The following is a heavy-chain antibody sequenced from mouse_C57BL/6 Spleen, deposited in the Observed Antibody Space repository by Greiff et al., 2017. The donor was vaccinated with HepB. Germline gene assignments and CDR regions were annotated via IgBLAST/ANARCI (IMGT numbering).Heavy chain of an antibody. CDR1: GYTFTEYT. J-gene: IGHJ4*01. Sequence: VQGVESGAELVKPGASVKLSCKASGYTFTEYTIHWVKQRSGQGLEWIGWFYPGSGSIKYNEKFKDKATLTADKSSSTVYMERSRLTSEDSAVYFCARHEEGGDYYGSSYRAMDYWGQGTSVTVSS. CDR2: FYPGSGSI. D-gene: IGHD1-1*01. V-gene: IGHV1-62-2*01. CDR3: ARHEEGGDYYGSSYRAMDY.